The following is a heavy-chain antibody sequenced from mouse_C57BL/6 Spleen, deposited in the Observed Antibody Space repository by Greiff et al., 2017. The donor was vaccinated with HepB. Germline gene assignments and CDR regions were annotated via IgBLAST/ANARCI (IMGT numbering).Heavy chain of an antibody. CDR3: ANSHYYGSSYNAMDY. V-gene: IGHV1-53*01. CDR1: GYTFTSYW. Sequence: QVQLQQPGTELVKPGASVKLSCKASGYTFTSYWMHWVKQRPGQGLEWIGNINPSNGGTNYNEKFKSKATLTVDKSSSTAYMQLSSLTSEDSAVYYWANSHYYGSSYNAMDYWGQGTSVTVSS. D-gene: IGHD1-1*01. CDR2: INPSNGGT. J-gene: IGHJ4*01.